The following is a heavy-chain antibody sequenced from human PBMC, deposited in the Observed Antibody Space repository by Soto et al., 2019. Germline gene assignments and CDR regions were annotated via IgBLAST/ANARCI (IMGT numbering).Heavy chain of an antibody. Sequence: EGQLVESGGGLVQPGGSLKLSCAASGFTFGGSAMHWVRQASGKGLEWVGHIRSKTNSYATAYAESVKGRFTISRDDSMSTTNLQMNRLKTEDTAVYFCTRQTDAVQWLVVPTDYNFDYWGQGTLVTVSS. CDR2: IRSKTNSYAT. CDR3: TRQTDAVQWLVVPTDYNFDY. V-gene: IGHV3-73*02. CDR1: GFTFGGSA. J-gene: IGHJ4*02. D-gene: IGHD6-19*01.